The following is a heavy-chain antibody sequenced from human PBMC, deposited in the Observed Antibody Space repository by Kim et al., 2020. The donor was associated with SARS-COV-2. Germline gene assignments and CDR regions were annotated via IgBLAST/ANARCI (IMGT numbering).Heavy chain of an antibody. J-gene: IGHJ3*02. D-gene: IGHD5-12*01. CDR3: ASCGYGLGNAFDI. V-gene: IGHV7-4-1*02. Sequence: TYAQAITGRFVFSLDPSVSTAYLQISSLKAEDTAVYYCASCGYGLGNAFDIWGQGTMVTVSS.